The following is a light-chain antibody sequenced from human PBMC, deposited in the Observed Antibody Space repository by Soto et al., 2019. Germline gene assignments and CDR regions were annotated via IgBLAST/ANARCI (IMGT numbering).Light chain of an antibody. Sequence: EKVMTQSPATLSVSPGERATLSCRASQSVSSNLAWYQQKPGQAPRLLIYGASSRATDIPGRFSGCGSGTEFTLTISSLQSEDFAVYYCQQYDNWPITFGQGTRLEIK. J-gene: IGKJ5*01. CDR3: QQYDNWPIT. CDR1: QSVSSN. CDR2: GAS. V-gene: IGKV3-15*01.